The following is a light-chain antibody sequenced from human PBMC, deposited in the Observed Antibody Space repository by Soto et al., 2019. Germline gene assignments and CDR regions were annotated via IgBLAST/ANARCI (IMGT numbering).Light chain of an antibody. V-gene: IGKV3-11*01. CDR3: QQRSNS. Sequence: EIVLTQSPATLSLSPGDRATLSCRASQSVSRSLTWYQQKPGQAHRLLIYDASTRATGIPPRFSGSGSGTDFTLTISSLEPEDFAVYYCQQRSNSFGGGTKVDI. CDR2: DAS. CDR1: QSVSRS. J-gene: IGKJ4*01.